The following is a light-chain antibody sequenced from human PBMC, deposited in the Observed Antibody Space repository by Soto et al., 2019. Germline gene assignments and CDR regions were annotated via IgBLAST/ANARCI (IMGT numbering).Light chain of an antibody. Sequence: IHMTQSPSSLSASIGDRVTITCRASEAISHYLNWYQQKPGKAPKLLIYGASKLESGVPSRFSGSGSGTDFTLSISSLQGEDFANYYCQQSCSTPLTFGGGNKVEI. CDR2: GAS. J-gene: IGKJ4*01. CDR3: QQSCSTPLT. V-gene: IGKV1-39*01. CDR1: EAISHY.